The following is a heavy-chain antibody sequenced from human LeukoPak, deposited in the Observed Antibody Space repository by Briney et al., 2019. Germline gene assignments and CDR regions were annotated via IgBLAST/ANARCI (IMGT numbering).Heavy chain of an antibody. CDR3: ASASAGLVEY. J-gene: IGHJ4*02. CDR2: IRNKAYSYTT. Sequence: GESLRLSCAASGFDFNEHEMDWVRQAPGKGPEWLGRIRNKAYSYTTEYAASVKGRFTISRDNSKNSLYLQMNSLKSNNTAVYYCASASAGLVEYWRQGTGVTVSS. CDR1: GFDFNEHE. V-gene: IGHV3-72*01.